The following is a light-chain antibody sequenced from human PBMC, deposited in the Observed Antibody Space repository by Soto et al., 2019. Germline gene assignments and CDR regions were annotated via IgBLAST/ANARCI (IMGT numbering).Light chain of an antibody. J-gene: IGKJ4*01. CDR2: EES. Sequence: DIHLTQSPSSLSASVGDRVTITCRASQAITNNLAWYQQKPGNPPKLLIYEESTLHSGVPSRFSGRKVGTQFILTIDRRQPEDFATYYCQQVKSYPRTFGGGTKVEIK. CDR3: QQVKSYPRT. CDR1: QAITNN. V-gene: IGKV1-9*01.